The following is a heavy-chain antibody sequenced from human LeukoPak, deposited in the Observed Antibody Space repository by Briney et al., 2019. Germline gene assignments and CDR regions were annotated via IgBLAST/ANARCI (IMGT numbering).Heavy chain of an antibody. CDR2: INHSGST. CDR3: ARDLSGVTGYTYGRGIDY. CDR1: GGSFSGYY. J-gene: IGHJ4*02. Sequence: PSETLSLTCAVYGGSFSGYYWSWIRQPPGKGLEWIGQINHSGSTNYNPSLKSRVTISVDTSKNQFSLKLSSVTAADTAVYYCARDLSGVTGYTYGRGIDYWGQGTLVTVSS. V-gene: IGHV4-34*01. D-gene: IGHD5-18*01.